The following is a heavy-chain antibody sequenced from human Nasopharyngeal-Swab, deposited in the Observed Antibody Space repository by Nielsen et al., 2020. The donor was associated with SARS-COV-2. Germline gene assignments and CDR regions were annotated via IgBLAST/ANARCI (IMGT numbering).Heavy chain of an antibody. D-gene: IGHD5-18*01. Sequence: SETLSLTCIASGDSITNSAYYWGWIRQPPGKGLEWIGNIFYTGSTYYNPSLKSRVTISVDTSKNQFSLKLSSVTAADTAVYYCARRPYSYGYRDAFDIWGQGTMVTVSS. CDR2: IFYTGST. CDR3: ARRPYSYGYRDAFDI. CDR1: GDSITNSAYY. V-gene: IGHV4-39*01. J-gene: IGHJ3*02.